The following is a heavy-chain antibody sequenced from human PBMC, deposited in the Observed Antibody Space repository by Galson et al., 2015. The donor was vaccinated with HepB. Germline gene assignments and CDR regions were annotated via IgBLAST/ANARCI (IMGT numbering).Heavy chain of an antibody. D-gene: IGHD3-10*01. CDR1: GGSISSSSYY. J-gene: IGHJ4*02. V-gene: IGHV4-39*07. Sequence: ETLSLTCTVSGGSISSSSYYWGWIRQPPGKGLEWIGSIYYSGSTYYNPSLKSRVTISVDTSKNQFSLKLSSVTAADTAVYYCARDLAYYYGSGSYWGQGTLVTVSS. CDR2: IYYSGST. CDR3: ARDLAYYYGSGSY.